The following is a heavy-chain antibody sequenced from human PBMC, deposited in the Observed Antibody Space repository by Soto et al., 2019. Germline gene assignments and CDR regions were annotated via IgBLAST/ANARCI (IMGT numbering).Heavy chain of an antibody. J-gene: IGHJ4*02. D-gene: IGHD1-26*01. CDR2: IPYDGSNK. CDR1: GFTFSSYG. Sequence: QVQLVESGGGVVQPGRSLRLSCAASGFTFSSYGMHWVRQAPGKGLEWVAVIPYDGSNKYYADSVKGRLTISRDNSKNTLYVQMNSLRAEDTAVYYCARSPYSVSYLAYFDYWGQGTLVTVSS. V-gene: IGHV3-30*03. CDR3: ARSPYSVSYLAYFDY.